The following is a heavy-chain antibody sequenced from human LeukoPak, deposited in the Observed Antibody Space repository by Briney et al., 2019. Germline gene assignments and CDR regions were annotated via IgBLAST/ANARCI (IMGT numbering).Heavy chain of an antibody. V-gene: IGHV4-34*01. Sequence: SGTLSLTCAVYGGSFSGYYWSWIRQPPGKGLEWIGEINHSGSTNYNPSLKSRVTISVDTSKNQFSLKLSSVTAADTAVYYCARGLGHYDFWSGYGYYYGMDVWGQGTTVTVSS. CDR3: ARGLGHYDFWSGYGYYYGMDV. J-gene: IGHJ6*02. CDR2: INHSGST. D-gene: IGHD3-3*01. CDR1: GGSFSGYY.